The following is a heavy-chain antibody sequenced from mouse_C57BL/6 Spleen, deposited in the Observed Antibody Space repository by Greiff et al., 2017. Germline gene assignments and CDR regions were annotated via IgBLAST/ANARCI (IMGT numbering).Heavy chain of an antibody. CDR1: GYTFTDYN. J-gene: IGHJ4*01. CDR3: ARDNYSNYVSLDY. V-gene: IGHV1-22*01. CDR2: INPNNGGT. D-gene: IGHD2-5*01. Sequence: EVQLQQSGPELVKPGASVKMSCKASGYTFTDYNMHWVKQSHGKSLEWIGYINPNNGGTSYNQKFKGKATLTVNKSSSTAYMELRSLTSEDSAVYYCARDNYSNYVSLDYWGQGTSVTVSS.